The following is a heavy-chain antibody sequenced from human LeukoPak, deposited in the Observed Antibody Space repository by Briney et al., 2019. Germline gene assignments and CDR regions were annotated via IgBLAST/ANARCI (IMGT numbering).Heavy chain of an antibody. D-gene: IGHD1-1*01. CDR3: AKRNGNWNTDY. CDR2: ISSSSSYI. J-gene: IGHJ4*02. CDR1: GFTFSSYS. Sequence: GGSLRLSCAASGFTFSSYSMNWVRQAPGKGLEWVSSISSSSSYIYYADSVKGRFTISRDNAKNSLYLQMNSLRAEDTAVYYCAKRNGNWNTDYWGQGTLVTVSS. V-gene: IGHV3-21*01.